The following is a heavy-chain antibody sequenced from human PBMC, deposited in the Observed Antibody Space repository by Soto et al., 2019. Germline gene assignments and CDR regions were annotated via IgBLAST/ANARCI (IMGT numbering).Heavy chain of an antibody. CDR2: IIPIFGTA. CDR1: GGTFSSYA. V-gene: IGHV1-69*13. Sequence: GASVKVSCKASGGTFSSYAISWVRQAPGQGLGWMGGIIPIFGTANYAQKFQGRVTITADESTSTAYMELSSLRSEDTAVYYCARQWSYYDSSGYYQDVYYFDYWGQGTLVTVSS. J-gene: IGHJ4*02. D-gene: IGHD3-22*01. CDR3: ARQWSYYDSSGYYQDVYYFDY.